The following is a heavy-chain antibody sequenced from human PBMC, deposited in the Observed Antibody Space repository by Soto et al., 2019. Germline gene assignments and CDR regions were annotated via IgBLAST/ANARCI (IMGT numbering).Heavy chain of an antibody. J-gene: IGHJ4*02. V-gene: IGHV4-34*01. CDR3: ARGQDPAMVDY. D-gene: IGHD5-18*01. Sequence: SETLSLTCAVYGGSFSGYYWSWIRQPPGKGLEWIGEIDHSGSTNYNPSLKSRVTISVDTSKNQFSLKLSSVTAADTAVYYCARGQDPAMVDYWGQGTLVTVSS. CDR2: IDHSGST. CDR1: GGSFSGYY.